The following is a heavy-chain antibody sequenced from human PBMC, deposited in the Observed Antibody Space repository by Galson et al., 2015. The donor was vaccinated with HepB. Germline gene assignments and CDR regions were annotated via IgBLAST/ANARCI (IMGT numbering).Heavy chain of an antibody. V-gene: IGHV1-18*01. J-gene: IGHJ4*02. CDR2: ISAYNGNT. Sequence: ASGYTFTSYGISWVRQAPGQGLEWMGWISAYNGNTNYAQKLQGRVTMTTDTSTSTAYMELRSLRSDDTAVYYCARDYGSGSYYYIDYWGQGTLVTVS. CDR3: ARDYGSGSYYYIDY. D-gene: IGHD3-10*01. CDR1: GYTFTSYG.